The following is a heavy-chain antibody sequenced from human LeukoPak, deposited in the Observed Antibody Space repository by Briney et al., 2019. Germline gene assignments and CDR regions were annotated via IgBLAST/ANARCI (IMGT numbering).Heavy chain of an antibody. J-gene: IGHJ4*02. V-gene: IGHV3-30*04. D-gene: IGHD6-19*01. Sequence: GSLRLSCAASGFTFSSYAMHWVRQAPGKGREWVAVISYDGSNKYYADSVKGRFTISRDNSKNTLYLQMNSLRAEDTAVYYCARRSGIAVAGAFDYWRQGTLVTVSS. CDR1: GFTFSSYA. CDR3: ARRSGIAVAGAFDY. CDR2: ISYDGSNK.